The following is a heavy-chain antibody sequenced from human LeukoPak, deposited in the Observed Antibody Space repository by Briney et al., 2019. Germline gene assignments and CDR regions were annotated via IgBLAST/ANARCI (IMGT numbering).Heavy chain of an antibody. CDR1: GYTFTSYD. CDR3: ARLYYDFWSGYYRFDP. J-gene: IGHJ5*02. Sequence: ASVKVSCKASGYTFTSYDINWVRQATGQGLEWMGWMNPNSGNTGYAQKFQGRVTMTRNTSISTAYMELNSLRSEDTAVYYCARLYYDFWSGYYRFDPWGQGTLVTVSS. CDR2: MNPNSGNT. D-gene: IGHD3-3*01. V-gene: IGHV1-8*01.